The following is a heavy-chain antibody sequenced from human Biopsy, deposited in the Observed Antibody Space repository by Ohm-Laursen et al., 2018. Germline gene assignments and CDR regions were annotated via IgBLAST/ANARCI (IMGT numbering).Heavy chain of an antibody. J-gene: IGHJ4*02. D-gene: IGHD5-24*01. Sequence: SETLSLTCTVSGGSISSGSNYWAWIRQPPGKGLEWIGSVYHSGTTYYIPSLKSRFTISVDTSKNQLSLKVTGVTAADTAAYYCARHDGNGPFALDSWGQGTLVTVSS. V-gene: IGHV4-39*01. CDR1: GGSISSGSNY. CDR2: VYHSGTT. CDR3: ARHDGNGPFALDS.